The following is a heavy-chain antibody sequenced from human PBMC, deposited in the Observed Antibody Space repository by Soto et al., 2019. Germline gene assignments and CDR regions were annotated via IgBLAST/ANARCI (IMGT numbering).Heavy chain of an antibody. Sequence: QVQLVQSGAEVKKPGSSVKVSCRASGGTFSSYAISWVRQAPGQGLEWMGGIIPIFGTANYAQKFQCRVTITADKSTSTAYMELSSLRSEDTAVYYCERDDYYGSGSPDYFYGMDVWGQGTTVTGSS. CDR1: GGTFSSYA. CDR2: IIPIFGTA. J-gene: IGHJ6*02. V-gene: IGHV1-69*06. CDR3: ERDDYYGSGSPDYFYGMDV. D-gene: IGHD3-10*01.